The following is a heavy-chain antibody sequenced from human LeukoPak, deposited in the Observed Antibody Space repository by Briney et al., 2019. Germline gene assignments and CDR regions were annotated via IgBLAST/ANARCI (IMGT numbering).Heavy chain of an antibody. V-gene: IGHV3-30*02. CDR1: GFTFSSYG. D-gene: IGHD2-15*01. CDR2: IRYDGSNK. CDR3: ANDRGGSIPTYFDY. Sequence: PGGSLRLSCAASGFTFSSYGMHWVRQAPGKGLEWVAFIRYDGSNKYYADSVKGRFTISRDNSKNTLYLQMNSLRAEDTAVYYCANDRGGSIPTYFDYSGQGTLVTVSS. J-gene: IGHJ4*02.